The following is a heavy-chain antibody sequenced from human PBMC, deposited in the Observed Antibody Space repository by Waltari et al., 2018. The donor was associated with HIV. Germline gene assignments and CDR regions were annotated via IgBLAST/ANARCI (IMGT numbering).Heavy chain of an antibody. CDR3: ARLRIVVVPAAIPEGYYYYGMDV. J-gene: IGHJ6*02. V-gene: IGHV4-34*01. CDR1: GGSFSGYY. D-gene: IGHD2-2*02. Sequence: QVQLQQWGAGLLKPSETLSLTCAVYGGSFSGYYWSWIRQPPGKGLEWIGEINQSGSTNYNPSLKSRVTISVDTSKNQFSLKLSSVTAADTAVYYCARLRIVVVPAAIPEGYYYYGMDVWGQGTTVTVSS. CDR2: INQSGST.